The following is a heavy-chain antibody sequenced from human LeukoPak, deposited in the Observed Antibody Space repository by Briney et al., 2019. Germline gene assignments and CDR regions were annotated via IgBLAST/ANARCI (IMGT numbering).Heavy chain of an antibody. CDR2: ISAYNGNT. Sequence: ASVKVSCKASGYTFTSYGISWVRQAPGQGLEWMGWISAYNGNTNYAQKLQGRVTMTTDTSTSTAYMELRSLRSDDTAVYYCAREGALTVVTPRGALDIWGQGTMVTVSS. D-gene: IGHD4-23*01. CDR1: GYTFTSYG. CDR3: AREGALTVVTPRGALDI. J-gene: IGHJ3*02. V-gene: IGHV1-18*01.